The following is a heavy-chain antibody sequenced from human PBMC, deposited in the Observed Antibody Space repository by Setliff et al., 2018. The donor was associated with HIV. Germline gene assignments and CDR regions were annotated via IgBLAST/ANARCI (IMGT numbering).Heavy chain of an antibody. J-gene: IGHJ4*02. CDR2: INPNSGGT. Sequence: ASVKVSCKASGYTFTGYYMHWVRQAPGQGLAWMGRINPNSGGTNYAQKFQGRVTMTRDTSISTAYMELSRLRSDDTAVYYCARDWNYYGSWSYPGYWGQGTLVTVSS. CDR1: GYTFTGYY. CDR3: ARDWNYYGSWSYPGY. D-gene: IGHD3-10*01. V-gene: IGHV1-2*06.